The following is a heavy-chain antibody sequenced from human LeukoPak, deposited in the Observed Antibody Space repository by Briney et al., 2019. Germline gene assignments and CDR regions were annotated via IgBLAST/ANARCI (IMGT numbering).Heavy chain of an antibody. Sequence: SQTLSLTCDISGDSVSSASAGWNWIRQSPSRGLEWLGRIYYRSQWYNDDAVSVKSRITINPDTAKNQFSLHLNSVTPDDTALYCCASSRSGVLAFDIWGQGTLVTVSS. J-gene: IGHJ3*02. CDR1: GDSVSSASAG. CDR2: IYYRSQWYN. D-gene: IGHD6-13*01. CDR3: ASSRSGVLAFDI. V-gene: IGHV6-1*01.